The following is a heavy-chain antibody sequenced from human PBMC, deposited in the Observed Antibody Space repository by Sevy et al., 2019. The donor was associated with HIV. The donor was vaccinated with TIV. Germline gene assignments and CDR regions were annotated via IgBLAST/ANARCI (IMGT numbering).Heavy chain of an antibody. CDR2: ISSSSSYI. CDR3: ARENGYSSSWYEFNWFDP. CDR1: GFTFSSYS. Sequence: GGSLRLSCAASGFTFSSYSMNWVRQAPGKGLEWVSSISSSSSYIYYADSVKGRFTISRDNAKNSLYLQMNRLRAEETAVYYCARENGYSSSWYEFNWFDPWGQGTLVTVSS. V-gene: IGHV3-21*01. J-gene: IGHJ5*02. D-gene: IGHD6-13*01.